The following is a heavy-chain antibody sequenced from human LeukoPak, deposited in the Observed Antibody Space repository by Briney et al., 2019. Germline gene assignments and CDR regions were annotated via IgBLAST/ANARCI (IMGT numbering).Heavy chain of an antibody. Sequence: GASVKVSCKASGYTFTSYDINWVRQATGQGLEWMGWMNPNSGNTGYAQKFQGRVTMTRNTSISTAYMELSSLRSEDTAVYHCASQVGAVPYYYYGMDVWGQGTTVTVSS. J-gene: IGHJ6*02. D-gene: IGHD3-16*01. CDR1: GYTFTSYD. CDR3: ASQVGAVPYYYYGMDV. V-gene: IGHV1-8*01. CDR2: MNPNSGNT.